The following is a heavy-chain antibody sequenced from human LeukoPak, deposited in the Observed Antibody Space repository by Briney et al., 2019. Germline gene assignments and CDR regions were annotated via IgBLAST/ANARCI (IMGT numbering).Heavy chain of an antibody. D-gene: IGHD1-7*01. CDR1: GFTFSRCD. Sequence: GVSLRLPCAASGFTFSRCDMHWVRRARGKALEGVAVIWYDSSNKFYVDSVRRRFTISRHISKHTLHLHMNTLRYDDTAVYYCVRGVGVSRFNYLDPWGQGTLVIVSS. J-gene: IGHJ5*02. CDR2: IWYDSSNK. V-gene: IGHV3-33*01. CDR3: VRGVGVSRFNYLDP.